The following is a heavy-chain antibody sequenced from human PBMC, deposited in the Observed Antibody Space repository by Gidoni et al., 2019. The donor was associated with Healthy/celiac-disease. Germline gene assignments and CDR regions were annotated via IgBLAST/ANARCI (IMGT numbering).Heavy chain of an antibody. CDR1: GFTFRSSS. CDR2: ISSSSSYI. J-gene: IGHJ4*02. Sequence: EVQLVESGVGLVKPGGSLRLSCAASGFTFRSSSMNWVRQAPGKGLEGVSSISSSSSYIYYADSVKGRFTISRDNAKNSLYLQMNSLRAEDTAVYYCARPVAPTIYSGYDTPFDYWGQGTLVTVSS. CDR3: ARPVAPTIYSGYDTPFDY. D-gene: IGHD5-12*01. V-gene: IGHV3-21*01.